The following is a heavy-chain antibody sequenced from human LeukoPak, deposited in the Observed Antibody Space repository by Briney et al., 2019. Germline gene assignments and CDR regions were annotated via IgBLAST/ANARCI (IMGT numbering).Heavy chain of an antibody. CDR1: GGSITSYY. J-gene: IGHJ5*02. CDR3: ARDSGTTGDVKFDL. D-gene: IGHD3-10*01. CDR2: RYITGST. Sequence: SETLSLTFTGSGGSITSYYWSGIRQSAGKGLDGMGLRYITGSTTYKPSLKSRVTMSLDTSKNQVSLKLSSVTAADTAAYYCARDSGTTGDVKFDLWGQGTLVTVSS. V-gene: IGHV4-4*07.